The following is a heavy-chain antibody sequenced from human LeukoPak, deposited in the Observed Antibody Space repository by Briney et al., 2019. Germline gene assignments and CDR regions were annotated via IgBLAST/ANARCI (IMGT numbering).Heavy chain of an antibody. CDR3: ARESLVVVGTTGYGMDV. CDR2: ISSSSSYI. V-gene: IGHV3-21*01. Sequence: GGSLRLSCAASGFTFSSYSMNWVRQAPGKGLEWVSSISSSSSYIYYADSVKGRFTISRDNAKNSLYLQMNSLRAEDTAVYYCARESLVVVGTTGYGMDVWGQGTTVTVSS. D-gene: IGHD2-15*01. J-gene: IGHJ6*02. CDR1: GFTFSSYS.